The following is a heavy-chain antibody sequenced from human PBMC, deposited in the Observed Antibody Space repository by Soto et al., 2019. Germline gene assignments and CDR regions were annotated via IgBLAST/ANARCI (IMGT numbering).Heavy chain of an antibody. V-gene: IGHV4-39*01. D-gene: IGHD6-13*01. CDR2: IYYSGST. J-gene: IGHJ4*02. Sequence: SETLSLTCTVSGGSISSSSYYWGWIRQPPGKGLEWIGSIYYSGSTYYNPSLKSRVTISVDTSKNQFSLKLSSVTAADTAVYYCARHRGGSSWRFDYWGQGTLVTVSS. CDR3: ARHRGGSSWRFDY. CDR1: GGSISSSSYY.